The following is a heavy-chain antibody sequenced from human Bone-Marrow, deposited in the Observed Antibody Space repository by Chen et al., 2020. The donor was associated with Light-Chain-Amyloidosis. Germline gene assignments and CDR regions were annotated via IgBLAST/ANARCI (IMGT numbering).Heavy chain of an antibody. CDR3: SREFTGYDDY. D-gene: IGHD5-12*01. CDR2: INPDGTRV. CDR1: GFTFRTSW. V-gene: IGHV3-74*01. J-gene: IGHJ4*02. Sequence: DVQLLESGGGLVQPGGSLRLSCAASGFTFRTSWMHWVRQAPVKGLVWVSRINPDGTRVDYADSVRGRFTISRDDAKSTVDLQMNSLRAEDTAVYYCSREFTGYDDYWGQGTLVTVSS.